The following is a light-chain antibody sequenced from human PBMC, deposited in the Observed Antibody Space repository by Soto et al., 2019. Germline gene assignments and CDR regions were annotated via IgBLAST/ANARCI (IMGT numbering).Light chain of an antibody. Sequence: DIQMTQSPSSVSASVGERVTITCRASQGISSWLAWYQQKPAKAPNLLLYAASSLQGGVASMFSGSGSVTDFTLTISSVQPEDFATYYWQQANSLPAFGPGTKVDTK. J-gene: IGKJ3*01. CDR3: QQANSLPA. V-gene: IGKV1-12*01. CDR1: QGISSW. CDR2: AAS.